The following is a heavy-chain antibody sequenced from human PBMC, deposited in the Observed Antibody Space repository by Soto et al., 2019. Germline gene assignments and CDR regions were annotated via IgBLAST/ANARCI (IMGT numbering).Heavy chain of an antibody. V-gene: IGHV1-69*01. CDR2: IIPIFGTA. CDR1: GGTFSSYA. CDR3: ARDDRINMVRGVHNWFDP. Sequence: QVQLVQSGAEVKKPGSSVKVSCKASGGTFSSYAISWVRQAPGQGLEWMGGIIPIFGTANYAQKFQGRVTITADESTSTAYMELSSLRSEDTAVYYCARDDRINMVRGVHNWFDPWGQGTLVTVSS. J-gene: IGHJ5*02. D-gene: IGHD3-10*01.